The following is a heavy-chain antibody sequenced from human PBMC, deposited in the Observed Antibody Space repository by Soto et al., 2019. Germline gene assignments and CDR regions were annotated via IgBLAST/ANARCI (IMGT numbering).Heavy chain of an antibody. CDR1: GVTFIHAW. CDR2: IKSQADGATT. Sequence: PGGSLRLSCAASGVTFIHAWMSWVRQAPGKGLEWVGRIKSQADGATTDSAAPVKGRFTISRDDSKSMLFLQMNSLKTEDTAVYYCATITTDQEYSPGWSPPCYFDHWGQGALVTVSS. V-gene: IGHV3-15*01. J-gene: IGHJ4*02. CDR3: ATITTDQEYSPGWSPPCYFDH. D-gene: IGHD6-19*01.